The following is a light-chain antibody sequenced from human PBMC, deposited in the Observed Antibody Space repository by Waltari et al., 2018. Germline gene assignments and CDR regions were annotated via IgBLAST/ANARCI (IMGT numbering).Light chain of an antibody. J-gene: IGLJ3*02. CDR3: ASYTNSDSEV. CDR2: DVR. Sequence: QSALTQPASVSGSPGQSITIPCTGTSGDVGGYNFVSWFQQHPGKVPNLIISDVRNRPSGVSDRFSGSKSGNTASLTISGLQAEDEASYYCASYTNSDSEVFGGGTKVTVL. V-gene: IGLV2-14*01. CDR1: SGDVGGYNF.